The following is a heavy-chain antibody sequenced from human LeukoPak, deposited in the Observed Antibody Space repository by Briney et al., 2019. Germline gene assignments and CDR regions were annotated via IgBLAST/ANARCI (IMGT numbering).Heavy chain of an antibody. Sequence: KPSETLSLTCTVSGVSISSSNSYWGWIRQPPGKGLEWIGSIYYSGNTYYNASLKSQVSISIDTSKNQFSLRLTSVTAADTAVYYCASRIYDFWSGYLPGWFDPWGQGTLVTVSS. CDR3: ASRIYDFWSGYLPGWFDP. CDR1: GVSISSSNSY. CDR2: IYYSGNT. V-gene: IGHV4-39*01. J-gene: IGHJ5*02. D-gene: IGHD3-3*01.